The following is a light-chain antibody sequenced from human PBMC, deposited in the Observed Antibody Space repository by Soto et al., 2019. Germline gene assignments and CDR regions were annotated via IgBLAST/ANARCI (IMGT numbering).Light chain of an antibody. CDR3: QQYSTYPLT. CDR1: QSISSW. CDR2: KAS. V-gene: IGKV1-5*03. Sequence: DIQMTQSPSTLSASVGDRATITCRASQSISSWLAWDHQKPGKAPDLLIYKASILDTGVPGRFSGSRSGTEFTLTISSLQPDDFAAYDCQQYSTYPLTFGGGTKVEIK. J-gene: IGKJ4*01.